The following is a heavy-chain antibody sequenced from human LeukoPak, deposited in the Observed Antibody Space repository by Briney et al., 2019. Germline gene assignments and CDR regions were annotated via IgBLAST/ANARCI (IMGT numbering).Heavy chain of an antibody. V-gene: IGHV3-20*04. J-gene: IGHJ4*02. CDR2: INWNGGST. CDR1: GFTFDDYG. D-gene: IGHD3-22*01. Sequence: PGGSLRLSCAASGFTFDDYGMSWVRQAPGKGLEWVSGINWNGGSTGYADSVKGRFTISRDNAKNSLYLQMNSLRAEDTALYYCARDLMQYYYDSSANPGDYWGQGTLVTVSS. CDR3: ARDLMQYYYDSSANPGDY.